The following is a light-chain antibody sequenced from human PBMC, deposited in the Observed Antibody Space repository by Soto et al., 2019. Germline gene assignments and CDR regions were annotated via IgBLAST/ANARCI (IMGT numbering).Light chain of an antibody. CDR1: QSVSTN. V-gene: IGKV3-15*01. CDR2: SAS. Sequence: EIVMTQSPATLSVSPGESATLSCRASQSVSTNLAWYQQRPGQAPRLLIHSASTRATAIPARFSGSGSGTEFTLTISSPQSEDFALYYCQQYNNWPPYTFGQGTKLEIK. CDR3: QQYNNWPPYT. J-gene: IGKJ2*01.